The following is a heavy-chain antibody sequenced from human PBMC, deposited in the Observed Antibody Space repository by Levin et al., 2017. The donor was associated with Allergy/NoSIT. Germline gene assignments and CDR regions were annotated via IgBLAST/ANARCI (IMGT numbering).Heavy chain of an antibody. CDR3: ARAGFYSSSWYTARVNWFDP. J-gene: IGHJ5*02. CDR1: GGSFSGYY. Sequence: GSLRLSCAVYGGSFSGYYWSWIRQPPGKGLEWIGEINHSGSTNYNPSLKSRVTISVDTSKNQFSLKLSSVTAADTAVYYCARAGFYSSSWYTARVNWFDPWGQGTLVTVSS. V-gene: IGHV4-34*01. CDR2: INHSGST. D-gene: IGHD6-13*01.